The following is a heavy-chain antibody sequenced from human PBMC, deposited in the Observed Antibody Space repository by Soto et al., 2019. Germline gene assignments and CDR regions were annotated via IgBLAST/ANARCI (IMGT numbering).Heavy chain of an antibody. J-gene: IGHJ4*02. V-gene: IGHV3-21*01. CDR1: GFSFSDYP. Sequence: EVQLVESGGGLVKPGGSLRLSCAASGFSFSDYPMNWIRQTPGKGPEWVSSISPRSNYIYYADSVRGRFTISRDDAKNSLYLQLDSLRAEDTAVYYCARGGHCTSTSCYRDYCGQGTLVTVS. CDR3: ARGGHCTSTSCYRDY. CDR2: ISPRSNYI. D-gene: IGHD2-2*03.